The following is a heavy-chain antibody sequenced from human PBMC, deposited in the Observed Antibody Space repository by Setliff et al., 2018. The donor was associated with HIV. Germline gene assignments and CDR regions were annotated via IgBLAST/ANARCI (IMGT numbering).Heavy chain of an antibody. CDR2: IKSKTEGGTT. CDR3: TTADSISYSAFDC. Sequence: ETLSLSCTTSGFTFGDYAMSWVRQAPGKGLEWVGRIKSKTEGGTTDHAAPVKGRFTISRDDSKNTLYLQMSSLKTEDTAVYYCTTADSISYSAFDCWGQGTLVTVSS. J-gene: IGHJ4*02. V-gene: IGHV3-15*01. CDR1: GFTFGDYA. D-gene: IGHD3-22*01.